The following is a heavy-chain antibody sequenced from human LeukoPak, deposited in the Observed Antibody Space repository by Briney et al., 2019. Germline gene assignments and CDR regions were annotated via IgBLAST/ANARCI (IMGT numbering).Heavy chain of an antibody. V-gene: IGHV3-30*18. Sequence: GGSLRLSCAAFGFTFSSYGMHWVRQAPGKGLEWVAVISYDGCNKYYADSVKGRFTISRDNSKNTLYLQMNSLRAEDTAVYYCAKGISGGSYYYGMDVWGQGTTVTVSS. CDR1: GFTFSSYG. J-gene: IGHJ6*02. CDR3: AKGISGGSYYYGMDV. D-gene: IGHD2-15*01. CDR2: ISYDGCNK.